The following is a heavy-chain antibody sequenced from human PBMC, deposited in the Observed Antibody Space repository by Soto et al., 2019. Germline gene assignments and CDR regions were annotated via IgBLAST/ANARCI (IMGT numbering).Heavy chain of an antibody. CDR1: GGSISSYY. D-gene: IGHD5-18*01. CDR3: ARAGGKGYSYGPGAFDI. V-gene: IGHV4-59*01. CDR2: TYYSGST. Sequence: QVQLQESGPGLVKPSETLSLTCTVSGGSISSYYWSWIRQPPGKGLEWIGYTYYSGSTNYNPSLKSRVTISVDTSKNQFSLKLSSVTAADTAVYYCARAGGKGYSYGPGAFDIWGQGTMVTVSS. J-gene: IGHJ3*02.